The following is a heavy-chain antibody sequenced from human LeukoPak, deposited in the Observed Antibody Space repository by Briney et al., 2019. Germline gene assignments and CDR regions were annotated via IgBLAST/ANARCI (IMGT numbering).Heavy chain of an antibody. CDR2: INSDGSST. CDR1: GFTFSSYW. J-gene: IGHJ4*02. CDR3: ARELYSSSWYPVDAPYDY. V-gene: IGHV3-74*01. D-gene: IGHD6-13*01. Sequence: PGGSLRLSCAASGFTFSSYWMHWVRQAPGKGLVWVSRINSDGSSTSYADSVKGRFTISRDNAKNTLYLQMNSLRAEDTAVYYCARELYSSSWYPVDAPYDYWGQGTLVTVSS.